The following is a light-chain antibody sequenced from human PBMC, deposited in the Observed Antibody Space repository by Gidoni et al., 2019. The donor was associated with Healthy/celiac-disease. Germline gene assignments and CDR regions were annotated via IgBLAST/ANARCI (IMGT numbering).Light chain of an antibody. CDR3: QQYNSYSLT. Sequence: DIQMTSSPSTLSASVRDRVTITCRASQSISSWLAWYQQKQGKAPKLLIYDASGLESGVPSRFSGSGSGAEFTLTISSLQPDDIATYYCQQYNSYSLTFGQGTRLEIK. J-gene: IGKJ5*01. CDR2: DAS. CDR1: QSISSW. V-gene: IGKV1-5*01.